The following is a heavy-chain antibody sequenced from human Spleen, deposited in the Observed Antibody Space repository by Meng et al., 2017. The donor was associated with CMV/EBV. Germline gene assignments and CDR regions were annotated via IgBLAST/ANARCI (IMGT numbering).Heavy chain of an antibody. V-gene: IGHV3-21*01. CDR1: GFTFSSYS. CDR2: ISSSSSYI. CDR3: AREIAVAGTGFDY. Sequence: GGSLRLSCAASGFTFSSYSINWVRQAPGKGLEWVSSISSSSSYIYYADSVKGRFTISRDNAKNSLYLQMNSLRAEDTAVYYCAREIAVAGTGFDYWGQGTLVTVSS. J-gene: IGHJ4*02. D-gene: IGHD6-19*01.